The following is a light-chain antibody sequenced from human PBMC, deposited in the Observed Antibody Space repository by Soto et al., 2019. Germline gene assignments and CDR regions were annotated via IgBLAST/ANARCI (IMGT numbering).Light chain of an antibody. V-gene: IGKV3-11*01. CDR2: DAF. CDR3: QQRRNWPRLS. Sequence: ESVLTQSPATLSLSPGERATLSCRASQSVSNYLAWYQQRPGQAPRLLIYDAFNRATGIPARFSGSGSGTDFTLTISSLEPEDFAVYYCQQRRNWPRLSFGGGTKVEIK. J-gene: IGKJ4*01. CDR1: QSVSNY.